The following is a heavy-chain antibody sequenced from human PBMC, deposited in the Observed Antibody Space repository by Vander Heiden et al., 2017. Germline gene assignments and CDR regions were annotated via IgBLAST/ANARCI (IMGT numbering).Heavy chain of an antibody. CDR1: GFNFRYYA. V-gene: IGHV3-23*04. D-gene: IGHD3-10*01. CDR3: AKEGLWYGGNWFDP. Sequence: EVQLVESGGGLVQPGGSMRVSCGASGFNFRYYAMTWVRQAPGKGLEWVSTISGSGNDADYAGSVKGRFIISRDNSKNTLYLQMNSLRAGDTALYYCAKEGLWYGGNWFDPWGQGTLVTVSS. CDR2: ISGSGNDA. J-gene: IGHJ5*01.